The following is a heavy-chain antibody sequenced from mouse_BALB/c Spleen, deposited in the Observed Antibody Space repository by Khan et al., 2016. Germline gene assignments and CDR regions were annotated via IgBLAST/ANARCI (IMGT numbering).Heavy chain of an antibody. D-gene: IGHD2-4*01. J-gene: IGHJ3*01. CDR2: IDPANGNT. V-gene: IGHV14-3*02. CDR3: ARSPYDYDVGFAY. CDR1: GFNIKDTY. Sequence: VQLQQSGAELVKPGASVKLSCTASGFNIKDTYMHWVKQRPEQGLEWIGRIDPANGNTKYDPKFQGKATITADTSSNTAYLKLSSLTSEDTAVYYCARSPYDYDVGFAYWGQGTLVTVSA.